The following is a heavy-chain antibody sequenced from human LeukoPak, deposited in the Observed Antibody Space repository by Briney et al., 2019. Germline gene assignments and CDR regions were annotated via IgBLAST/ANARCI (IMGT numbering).Heavy chain of an antibody. D-gene: IGHD3-22*01. V-gene: IGHV1-46*01. CDR2: INPSGGST. CDR3: AHSSGYRDAFDI. J-gene: IGHJ3*02. Sequence: ASVKASCKASGYTFTSYYMHWVRQAPGQGLEWMGIINPSGGSTSYAQKFQGRVTMTRDTSTSTVYMELSSLRSEDTAVYYCAHSSGYRDAFDIWGQGTMVTVSS. CDR1: GYTFTSYY.